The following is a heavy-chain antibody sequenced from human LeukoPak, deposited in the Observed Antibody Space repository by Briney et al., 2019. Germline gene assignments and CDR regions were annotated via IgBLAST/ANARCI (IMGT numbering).Heavy chain of an antibody. CDR3: IRETHVGLHLEY. D-gene: IGHD3-10*02. V-gene: IGHV3-74*03. J-gene: IGHJ4*02. Sequence: GGSLRLSCTASGFTFTTYWMHWVRQAPGKGLVWVARINTDGRVTTYAESVKCRFTVSRDNAENTLYLEMNNLRPEDTAVYYCIRETHVGLHLEYWGQGTLATVTS. CDR1: GFTFTTYW. CDR2: INTDGRVT.